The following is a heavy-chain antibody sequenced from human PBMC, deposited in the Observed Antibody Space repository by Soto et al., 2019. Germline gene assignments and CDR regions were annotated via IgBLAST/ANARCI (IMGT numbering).Heavy chain of an antibody. J-gene: IGHJ6*02. D-gene: IGHD2-2*01. CDR3: AISQGSSTSLAIFYYCYYGMDV. CDR1: GGTFSSYA. CDR2: IIPSPGTA. Sequence: QVQLVQSGAEVKKPGSSVKVSCKASGGTFSSYAISWVRQAPGQGLEWMGVIIPSPGTANYAQKFQVRVTLTVDESTSKAYMALSSLRSEDTAVYYCAISQGSSTSLAIFYYCYYGMDVWGHGTTVTVSS. V-gene: IGHV1-69*01.